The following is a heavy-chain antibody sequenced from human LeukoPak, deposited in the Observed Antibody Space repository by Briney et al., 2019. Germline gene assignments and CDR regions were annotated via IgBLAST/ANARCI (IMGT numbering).Heavy chain of an antibody. D-gene: IGHD6-19*01. J-gene: IGHJ4*02. CDR3: ARDIKGWYYFDY. CDR2: IYYSGST. V-gene: IGHV4-59*01. CDR1: GGSISSYY. Sequence: SSETLSLTCTVSGGSISSYYWSWIRQPPGKGLEWIGYIYYSGSTNYNPSLKSRVTISVDTSKNQFSLKLSSVTAADTAVYYCARDIKGWYYFDYWGQGTLVTVSS.